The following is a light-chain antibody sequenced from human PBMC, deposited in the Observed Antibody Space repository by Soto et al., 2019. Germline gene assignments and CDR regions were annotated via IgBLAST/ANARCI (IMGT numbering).Light chain of an antibody. CDR1: QSLQHSNGYNY. V-gene: IGKV2-28*01. J-gene: IGKJ1*01. Sequence: DIVMTQSPLSLPVTPGEPAPISCRSSQSLQHSNGYNYLDWYVQKPGQSPQILIYLASNRASGVPERFSGSGSGTDFTLKISRVEAEDVGTYYCMQALQTPAFGQGTKVEIK. CDR2: LAS. CDR3: MQALQTPA.